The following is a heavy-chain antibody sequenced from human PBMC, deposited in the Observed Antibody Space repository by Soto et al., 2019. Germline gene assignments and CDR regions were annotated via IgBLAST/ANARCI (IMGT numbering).Heavy chain of an antibody. D-gene: IGHD1-26*01. CDR2: ITPFSGDV. CDR3: AGEGAGSGPFTWEPPDH. Sequence: QMQLVQSGAEVKKTGSSVTVSCKALGNTFTYRYLHWVRQAPGQALEWMGWITPFSGDVHYAQKYQDRVTITRDRSINTAYMQMSSLRSDDTAMYFCAGEGAGSGPFTWEPPDHWGQGTLVNVSS. V-gene: IGHV1-45*02. CDR1: GNTFTYRY. J-gene: IGHJ4*02.